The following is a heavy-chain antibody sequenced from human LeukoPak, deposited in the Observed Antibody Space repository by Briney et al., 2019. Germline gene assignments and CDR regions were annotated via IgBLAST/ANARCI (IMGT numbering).Heavy chain of an antibody. D-gene: IGHD3-3*01. CDR3: AKSSGDFWSGYYGPRWCDFDY. J-gene: IGHJ4*02. Sequence: PGGSLRLSCAASGFTFSSYAMSWVRQAPGKGLEWVSAISGSGGSTYYADSVKGRFTISRDNSKNTLYLQMNSLRAEDTAVYYCAKSSGDFWSGYYGPRWCDFDYWGQGTLVTVSS. V-gene: IGHV3-23*01. CDR2: ISGSGGST. CDR1: GFTFSSYA.